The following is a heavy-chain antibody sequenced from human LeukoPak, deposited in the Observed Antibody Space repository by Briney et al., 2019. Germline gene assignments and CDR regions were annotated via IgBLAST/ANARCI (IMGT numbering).Heavy chain of an antibody. V-gene: IGHV3-11*06. CDR1: GFTFSDYY. D-gene: IGHD6-19*01. CDR3: AREAVAGGWFDP. CDR2: ISSSSSYI. Sequence: GGSLRLSCAASGFTFSDYYMSWIRQAPGKGLEWVSYISSSSSYIYYADSVKGRFTISRDNAKNSLYLQMNSMRDEDTAVYYCAREAVAGGWFDPWGQGTLVTVSS. J-gene: IGHJ5*02.